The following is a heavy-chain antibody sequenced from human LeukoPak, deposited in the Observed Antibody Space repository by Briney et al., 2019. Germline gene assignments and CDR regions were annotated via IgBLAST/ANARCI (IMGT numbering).Heavy chain of an antibody. CDR2: IYYSGST. V-gene: IGHV4-39*07. J-gene: IGHJ6*04. D-gene: IGHD6-19*01. CDR1: GGSVSSSAYY. Sequence: SETLSLTCTVSGGSVSSSAYYWGWIRQPPEKGLEWIGNIYYSGSTYYNPSLKSRVTISVDTSKNQFSLKLSSVTAADTAVYYCAGGYSSHLDVWGKGTTVTISS. CDR3: AGGYSSHLDV.